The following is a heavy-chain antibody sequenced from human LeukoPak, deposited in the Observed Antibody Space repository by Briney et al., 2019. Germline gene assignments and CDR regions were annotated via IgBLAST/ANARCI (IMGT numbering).Heavy chain of an antibody. Sequence: ASVKVSCKASGYTFTDFYIHWVRQAPGQGLEWMGWINPNSGGIIYAQKFQDRVTMTRDTSISTAYMELSRLRSDDTAFYYCARESGGYDPELFDYCGQGTLVTVSS. CDR3: ARESGGYDPELFDY. J-gene: IGHJ4*02. CDR1: GYTFTDFY. D-gene: IGHD5-12*01. CDR2: INPNSGGI. V-gene: IGHV1-2*02.